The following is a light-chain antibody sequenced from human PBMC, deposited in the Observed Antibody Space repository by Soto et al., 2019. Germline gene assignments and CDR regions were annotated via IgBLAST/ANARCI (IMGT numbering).Light chain of an antibody. CDR1: ISNIGVNY. CDR3: ATWDSNLRALV. V-gene: IGLV1-51*01. Sequence: QSVLTQPPSVSAAPGLTVTISCSGSISNIGVNYVSWYQQVPGTAPKLLIYEHNKRPSGIPDRFSGSTSGTSATLGITGLQTGDEGDYYCATWDSNLRALVFGGGTKLTVL. J-gene: IGLJ2*01. CDR2: EHN.